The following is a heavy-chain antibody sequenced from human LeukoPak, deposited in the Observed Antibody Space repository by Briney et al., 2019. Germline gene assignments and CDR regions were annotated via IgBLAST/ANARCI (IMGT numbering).Heavy chain of an antibody. Sequence: PGGSLRLSCAASGFTFSTYSMSWVRQAPGKGLEWVSTITSGGSTFYTDSVKGRFTISRDTSKNTVYLQMNSLRAEDTAVYYCAKRRTGTFFFDYWGQGALVTVSS. CDR2: ITSGGST. CDR1: GFTFSTYS. D-gene: IGHD1-7*01. J-gene: IGHJ4*02. CDR3: AKRRTGTFFFDY. V-gene: IGHV3-23*01.